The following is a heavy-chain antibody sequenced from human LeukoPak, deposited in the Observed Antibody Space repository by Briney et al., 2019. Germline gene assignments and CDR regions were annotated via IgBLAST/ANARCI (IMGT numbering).Heavy chain of an antibody. Sequence: GGSLRLSRAASGFTFSSYAMHWVRQAPGKGLEWVAVISYDGSNKYYADSVKGRFTISRDNSKNTLYLQMNSLRAEDTAVYYCARDLGYYDSSGYSNNWFDPWGQGTLVTVSS. J-gene: IGHJ5*02. V-gene: IGHV3-30*04. D-gene: IGHD3-22*01. CDR2: ISYDGSNK. CDR3: ARDLGYYDSSGYSNNWFDP. CDR1: GFTFSSYA.